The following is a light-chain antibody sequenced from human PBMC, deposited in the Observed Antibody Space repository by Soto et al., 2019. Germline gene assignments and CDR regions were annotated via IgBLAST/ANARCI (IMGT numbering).Light chain of an antibody. CDR3: QQYFEWPPMT. Sequence: VMTQSPATLSVSPGERATLSCWASETVATNLAWYQQKPGQAPRLLIPGASTRAAGISDRFRGSGSGTEFTLTISSLRSEDSDIYYCQQYFEWPPMTFGQGTKVEI. CDR2: GAS. CDR1: ETVATN. V-gene: IGKV3-15*01. J-gene: IGKJ1*01.